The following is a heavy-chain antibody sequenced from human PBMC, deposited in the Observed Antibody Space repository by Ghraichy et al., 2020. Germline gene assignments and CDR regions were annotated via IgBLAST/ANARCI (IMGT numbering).Heavy chain of an antibody. D-gene: IGHD3-3*01. V-gene: IGHV4-59*08. Sequence: SQTLSLTCTVSGGSISSYYWSWIRQPPGKGLEWIGYIYYSGSTNYNPSLKSRVTISVDTSKNQFSLKLSSVTAADTAVYYCARHVSAIFGVVTFYGMDVWGQGTTVTVSS. CDR2: IYYSGST. CDR1: GGSISSYY. CDR3: ARHVSAIFGVVTFYGMDV. J-gene: IGHJ6*02.